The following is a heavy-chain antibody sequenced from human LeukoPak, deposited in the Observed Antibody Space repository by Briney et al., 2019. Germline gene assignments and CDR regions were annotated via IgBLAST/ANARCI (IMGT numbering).Heavy chain of an antibody. Sequence: SETLSLTCTVSGGSLSSGSYYWSWIRPPPGKGLARIGEINHSGSTNYNPSLKSRVTISADTSKNQFSLKLSSVTAADTAVYYGARGLGKNWGQGTLVTVSS. CDR2: INHSGST. CDR3: ARGLGKN. CDR1: GGSLSSGSYY. D-gene: IGHD1-26*01. J-gene: IGHJ4*02. V-gene: IGHV4-39*07.